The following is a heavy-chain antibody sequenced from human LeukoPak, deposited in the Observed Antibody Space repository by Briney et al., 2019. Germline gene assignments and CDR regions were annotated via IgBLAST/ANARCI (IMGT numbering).Heavy chain of an antibody. V-gene: IGHV3-33*01. J-gene: IGHJ6*02. CDR1: GFTFSSYG. CDR2: ICYDGRNK. D-gene: IGHD2-2*01. Sequence: GGSLRLSCAASGFTFSSYGMHWVRQAPGKGLEWVAVICYDGRNKYYADSVKGRFTISRDNSKNTLYLQMNSLRAEDTAVYYCARDNRIVPAAIPSYYYGMGVWGQGTTVTVSS. CDR3: ARDNRIVPAAIPSYYYGMGV.